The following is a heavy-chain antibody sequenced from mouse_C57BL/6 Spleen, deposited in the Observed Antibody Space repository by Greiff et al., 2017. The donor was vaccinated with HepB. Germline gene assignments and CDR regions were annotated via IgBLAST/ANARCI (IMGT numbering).Heavy chain of an antibody. CDR2: LYPGDGDT. Sequence: QVQLQQSGAELVKPGASVKISCKASGYAFSSYWMNWVKQRPGKGLEWIGQLYPGDGDTNYNGKFKGKATLTADKSSSTAYMQLSSLTSEDSAVYFCARWDSFYYAMDYWGQGTSVTVSS. V-gene: IGHV1-80*01. D-gene: IGHD4-1*01. CDR1: GYAFSSYW. J-gene: IGHJ4*01. CDR3: ARWDSFYYAMDY.